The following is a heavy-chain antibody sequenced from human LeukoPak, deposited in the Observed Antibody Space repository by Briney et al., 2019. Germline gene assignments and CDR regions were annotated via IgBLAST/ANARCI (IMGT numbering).Heavy chain of an antibody. J-gene: IGHJ3*02. V-gene: IGHV3-7*01. Sequence: GGSLRLSCAASGFTFSDYWMSWVRQAPGKGLEWVADIKQDGSAQYYVESVKGRFTIARDNAKNSLYLQMNSLRAEDTALYYCARDRGYDGFDIWGQGTTVTVSS. CDR1: GFTFSDYW. D-gene: IGHD3-22*01. CDR3: ARDRGYDGFDI. CDR2: IKQDGSAQ.